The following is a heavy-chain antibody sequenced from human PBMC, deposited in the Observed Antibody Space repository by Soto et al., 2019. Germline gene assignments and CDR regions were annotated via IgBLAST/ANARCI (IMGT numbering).Heavy chain of an antibody. J-gene: IGHJ4*01. CDR3: ATLNSFGSGF. CDR1: GLTFSNFW. V-gene: IGHV3-74*01. Sequence: VGSLRLSCAVSGLTFSNFWMHWVRQAPGKGLVWVSRVTGDGTTTDYADSVKGRFTISRDNAKNTVFLQMNSLRAEDTAVYYCATLNSFGSGFWGHGTLVTVSS. CDR2: VTGDGTTT. D-gene: IGHD3-3*01.